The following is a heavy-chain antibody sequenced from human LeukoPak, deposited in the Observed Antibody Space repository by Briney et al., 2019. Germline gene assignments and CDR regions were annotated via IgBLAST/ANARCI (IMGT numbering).Heavy chain of an antibody. Sequence: GGSLRLSCAASGFTFNSYAMSWVRQAPGKGLQWVANIKQDGTQKYYVDSVKGRFTISRDNAKNSLYLQMDSLRAEDTAVYYCAKVIAARPAWGQGTLVTVSS. CDR2: IKQDGTQK. V-gene: IGHV3-7*05. CDR3: AKVIAARPA. CDR1: GFTFNSYA. J-gene: IGHJ5*02. D-gene: IGHD6-6*01.